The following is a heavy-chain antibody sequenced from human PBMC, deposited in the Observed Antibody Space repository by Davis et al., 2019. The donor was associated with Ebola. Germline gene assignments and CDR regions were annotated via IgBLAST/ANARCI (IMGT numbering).Heavy chain of an antibody. CDR2: INPSGGST. CDR3: ARDRSGAGMDV. V-gene: IGHV1-46*01. D-gene: IGHD3-22*01. CDR1: GYTFTGYY. Sequence: ASVKVSCKASGYTFTGYYMHWVRQAPGQGLEWMGIINPSGGSTSYAQKFQGRVTMTRDTSTSTVYMELSSLRSEDTAVYYCARDRSGAGMDVWGQGTTVTVSS. J-gene: IGHJ6*02.